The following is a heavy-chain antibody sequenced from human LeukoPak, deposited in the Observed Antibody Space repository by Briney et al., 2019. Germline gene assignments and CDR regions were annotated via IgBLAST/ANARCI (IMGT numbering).Heavy chain of an antibody. Sequence: GGSLRLSCAASGFTFSSYAMSWVRQAPGKGLEWVSVISGSGGSTYYADSVKGRSTISRDNSKNTLYLQMNSLRAEDTAVYYCAKFGLAGSGRYHDAFDIWGQGTMVTVSS. J-gene: IGHJ3*02. CDR1: GFTFSSYA. CDR3: AKFGLAGSGRYHDAFDI. CDR2: ISGSGGST. V-gene: IGHV3-23*01. D-gene: IGHD3-10*01.